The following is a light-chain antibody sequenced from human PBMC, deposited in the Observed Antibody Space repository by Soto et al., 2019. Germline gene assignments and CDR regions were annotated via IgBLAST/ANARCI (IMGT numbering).Light chain of an antibody. J-gene: IGKJ1*01. CDR2: GAS. CDR3: QQRSNWPSGT. Sequence: EIVLTQSPGTLSLSPGKRATLSCRASQSISSSYLAWYQQRPGQAPRLLIYGASSRATGIPDRFSGSGSGTDFTLTISSLEPEDFAVYYCQQRSNWPSGTFGQGTKV. CDR1: QSISSSY. V-gene: IGKV3D-20*02.